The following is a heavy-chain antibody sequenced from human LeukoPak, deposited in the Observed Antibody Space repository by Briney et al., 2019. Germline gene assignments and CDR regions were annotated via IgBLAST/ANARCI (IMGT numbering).Heavy chain of an antibody. D-gene: IGHD6-19*01. Sequence: PSETLSLTCTVSGGSISSGSYYWSWIRQPAGKGLEWIGRIYTSGSTNYNPSLKSRVTISVDTSNNQFSLKLSSVTAADPAVYYCARDAGLGSGWYYAFDPWGQGTLVTVSS. CDR1: GGSISSGSYY. CDR3: ARDAGLGSGWYYAFDP. V-gene: IGHV4-61*02. CDR2: IYTSGST. J-gene: IGHJ5*02.